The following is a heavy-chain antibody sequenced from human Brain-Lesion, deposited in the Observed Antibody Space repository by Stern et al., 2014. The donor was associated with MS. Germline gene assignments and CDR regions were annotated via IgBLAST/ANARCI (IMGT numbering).Heavy chain of an antibody. CDR3: AKGRFPYYYDTSGYYAPLDY. D-gene: IGHD3-22*01. Sequence: QLVESGGGVVQPGRSLRLSCAASGFTFRNYGMHWVRQAPGKGLEWVAVISYDGSNKYYADSVKGRFTISRDNSKNTLYPQMHSLRTEDTAVYYCAKGRFPYYYDTSGYYAPLDYWGQGTLVTVSS. CDR1: GFTFRNYG. V-gene: IGHV3-30*18. CDR2: ISYDGSNK. J-gene: IGHJ4*02.